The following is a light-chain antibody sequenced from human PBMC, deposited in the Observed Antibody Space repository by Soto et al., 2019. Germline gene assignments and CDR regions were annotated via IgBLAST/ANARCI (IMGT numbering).Light chain of an antibody. Sequence: EIVLTQSPGTLSLSPGERATLSCRTSQSVGSTYLAWYQQKPGQAPRLLIYGASSRATGIPDRFSGSGSGTEFTLTISRLEPEDSAVYYCHQYGISPFGGGTKVDIK. CDR2: GAS. CDR3: HQYGISP. J-gene: IGKJ4*01. V-gene: IGKV3-20*01. CDR1: QSVGSTY.